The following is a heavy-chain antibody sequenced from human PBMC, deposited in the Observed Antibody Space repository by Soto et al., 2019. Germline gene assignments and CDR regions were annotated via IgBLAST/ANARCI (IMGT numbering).Heavy chain of an antibody. CDR1: GGSISSYY. D-gene: IGHD3-3*01. CDR3: ARDGIFGVVLSYYYGMDV. J-gene: IGHJ6*04. CDR2: IYTSGST. Sequence: SETLSLTCTVSGGSISSYYWSWIRQPAGKGLEWIGRIYTSGSTNYNPSLKSRVTMSVDTSKNQFSLKLSSVTAADTAVYYCARDGIFGVVLSYYYGMDVWGKGTTVTVSS. V-gene: IGHV4-4*07.